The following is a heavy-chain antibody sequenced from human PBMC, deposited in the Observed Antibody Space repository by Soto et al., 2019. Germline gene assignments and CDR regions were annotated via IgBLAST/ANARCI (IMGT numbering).Heavy chain of an antibody. V-gene: IGHV4-61*01. Sequence: SETLSLTCTVSGGSVISGSYYWNWIRQPPGKGLEWIGYIYYSGSTNYNPSLKSRVTILVDRSKNQFSLKLSSVTAADTAVYYCARDVYCADGSCSNFYYGMDVWGQGTPVTVSS. CDR1: GGSVISGSYY. J-gene: IGHJ6*02. D-gene: IGHD2-15*01. CDR3: ARDVYCADGSCSNFYYGMDV. CDR2: IYYSGST.